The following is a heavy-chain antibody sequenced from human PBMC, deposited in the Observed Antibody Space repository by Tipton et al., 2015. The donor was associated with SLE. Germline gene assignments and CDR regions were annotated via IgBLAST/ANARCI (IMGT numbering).Heavy chain of an antibody. Sequence: SLRLSCAAPGFTYSGYAMHWVRQASGKGLVWVAFIMADGSNKDYADSVKGRFTISRDNSKNTLYLQMNRLRVEDTAVYYCAGGTGAYFEHWGQGTLVTVS. CDR3: AGGTGAYFEH. V-gene: IGHV3-30*02. CDR2: IMADGSNK. CDR1: GFTYSGYA. J-gene: IGHJ4*02. D-gene: IGHD3-16*01.